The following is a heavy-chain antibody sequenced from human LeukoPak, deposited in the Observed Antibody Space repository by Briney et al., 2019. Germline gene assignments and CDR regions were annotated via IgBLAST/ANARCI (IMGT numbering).Heavy chain of an antibody. D-gene: IGHD3-22*01. CDR2: ISGSGGST. Sequence: GGSLRLSCAASGFTFSSYAMSWVRQAPGKALEWVSAISGSGGSTYYADSVKGRFTISRDNSKNTLYLQMNSLRAEDTAVYYCAKMYYYDSSGYYDYWGQGTLVTVSS. CDR1: GFTFSSYA. V-gene: IGHV3-23*01. J-gene: IGHJ4*02. CDR3: AKMYYYDSSGYYDY.